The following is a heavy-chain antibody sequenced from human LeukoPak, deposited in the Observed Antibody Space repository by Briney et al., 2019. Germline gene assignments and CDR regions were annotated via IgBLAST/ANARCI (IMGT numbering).Heavy chain of an antibody. CDR2: INHSGST. CDR1: GGSFSGYY. V-gene: IGHV4-34*01. J-gene: IGHJ4*02. D-gene: IGHD6-19*01. Sequence: PSETLSLTCAVYGGSFSGYYWSWIRQPPGKGLEWIGEINHSGSTNYNPSLKSRVTISVDTSKNRFSLKLSSVTAADTAVYYCARALLDVAEDYWGQGTLVTVSS. CDR3: ARALLDVAEDY.